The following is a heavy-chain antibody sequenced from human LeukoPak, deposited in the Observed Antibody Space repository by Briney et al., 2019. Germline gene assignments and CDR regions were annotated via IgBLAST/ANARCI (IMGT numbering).Heavy chain of an antibody. CDR1: RGTFSTYA. CDR3: ARDTRHRYCSSIICYRGWLDP. V-gene: IGHV1-69*13. D-gene: IGHD2-2*01. Sequence: SVRVSCKASRGTFSTYAISWVRQAPGQGLEWMGGLIPIFGTANYAQKFQGRVTITADESTSTAYMELSSLRSEDTAVYYCARDTRHRYCSSIICYRGWLDPWGQGTLVTVSS. J-gene: IGHJ5*02. CDR2: LIPIFGTA.